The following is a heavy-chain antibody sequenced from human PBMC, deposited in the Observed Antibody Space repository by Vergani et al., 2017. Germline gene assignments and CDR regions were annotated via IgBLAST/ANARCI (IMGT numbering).Heavy chain of an antibody. CDR3: ARGLWELDLPMDV. D-gene: IGHD1-26*01. V-gene: IGHV4-61*02. J-gene: IGHJ6*02. CDR1: GGSISSGSYY. Sequence: QVQLQESGPGLVKPSQTLSLTCTVSGGSISSGSYYWSWIRQPAGKGLEWIWRIYTTGSTNYNPSLKSRVTISVDKDKNQFSLNLSSVAAAATDVYYCARGLWELDLPMDVWGQGTTVTVSS. CDR2: IYTTGST.